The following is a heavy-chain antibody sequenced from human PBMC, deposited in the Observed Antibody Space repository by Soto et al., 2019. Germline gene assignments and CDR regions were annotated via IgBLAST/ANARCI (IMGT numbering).Heavy chain of an antibody. CDR2: ISYDGSNK. V-gene: IGHV3-30-3*01. J-gene: IGHJ4*02. CDR1: GFTFSSYA. Sequence: QVQLVESGGGVVQPGRSLRLSCAASGFTFSSYAMHWVRQAPGKGLEWVAVISYDGSNKYYADSVKGRFTISRDNSKNTLYLQINSLRAEDTAVYYCARSPAGGSSYLDYWGQGTLVTVSS. CDR3: ARSPAGGSSYLDY. D-gene: IGHD6-6*01.